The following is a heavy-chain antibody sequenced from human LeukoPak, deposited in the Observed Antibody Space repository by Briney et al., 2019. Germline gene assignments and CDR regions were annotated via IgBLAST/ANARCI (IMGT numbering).Heavy chain of an antibody. V-gene: IGHV3-9*01. CDR2: INWNSGSI. J-gene: IGHJ4*02. Sequence: GRSLRLSCAASGFTFDDYAMHWVRQAPGKGLEWVSGINWNSGSIGYADSVKGRFTISRDNAKNSLYLQMNSLRAEDTALYYCAKDRIAAGNWGQGTLVTVSS. D-gene: IGHD6-13*01. CDR3: AKDRIAAGN. CDR1: GFTFDDYA.